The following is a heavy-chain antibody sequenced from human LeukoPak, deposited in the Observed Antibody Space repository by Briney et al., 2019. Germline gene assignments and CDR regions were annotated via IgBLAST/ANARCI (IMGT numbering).Heavy chain of an antibody. CDR2: IHPSGSP. D-gene: IGHD5-24*01. CDR1: DASFSGYY. Sequence: SETLSLTCAIYDASFSGYYWSWIRQPPGKGLEWIGEIHPSGSPSYNPSLESRTIISVDASKNQFSLILNSVTAADTALYFCSRGGDASKARKYWGQGALVTVSS. V-gene: IGHV4-34*01. CDR3: SRGGDASKARKY. J-gene: IGHJ4*02.